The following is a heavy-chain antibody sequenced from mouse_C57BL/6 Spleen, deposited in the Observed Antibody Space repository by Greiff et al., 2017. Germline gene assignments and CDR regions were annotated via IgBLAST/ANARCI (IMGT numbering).Heavy chain of an antibody. CDR2: IHPSDSDT. CDR3: APSSGYVGWFAY. V-gene: IGHV1-74*01. CDR1: GYTFTSYW. Sequence: QVQLKQPGAELVKPGASVKVSCKASGYTFTSYWMHWVKQRPGQGLEWIGRIHPSDSDTNYNQKFKGKATLTVDKSSSTAYMQLSSLTSEDSAVYYCAPSSGYVGWFAYWGQGTLVTVSA. J-gene: IGHJ3*01. D-gene: IGHD3-2*02.